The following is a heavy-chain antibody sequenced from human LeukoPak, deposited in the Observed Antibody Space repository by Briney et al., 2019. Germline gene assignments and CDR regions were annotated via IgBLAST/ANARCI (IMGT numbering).Heavy chain of an antibody. D-gene: IGHD3-3*02. Sequence: SETLSLTCTVSGGSISGYYWSWIRQPAGKGRWWIGRISSTGSTNYNPSLKSRVTMSVDTSRNQFSLMLSSVTAADTAVYYCARVLVPGVLGAFDIWGQGTTVTVSS. CDR1: GGSISGYY. V-gene: IGHV4-4*07. CDR3: ARVLVPGVLGAFDI. J-gene: IGHJ3*02. CDR2: ISSTGST.